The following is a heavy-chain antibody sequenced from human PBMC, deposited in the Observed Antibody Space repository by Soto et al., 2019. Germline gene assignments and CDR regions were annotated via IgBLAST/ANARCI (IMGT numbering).Heavy chain of an antibody. Sequence: ASVKVSCEASGFTFTAYHMHWVRQVPGQGLEWMGWIGLNNGGTHYEQRFQGWVTMTRDTSISTTYMEGGNLKSDDTAVYFCARQHGDYYRWFDPWGQGTLVTVSS. J-gene: IGHJ5*02. CDR3: ARQHGDYYRWFDP. D-gene: IGHD4-17*01. V-gene: IGHV1-2*04. CDR2: IGLNNGGT. CDR1: GFTFTAYH.